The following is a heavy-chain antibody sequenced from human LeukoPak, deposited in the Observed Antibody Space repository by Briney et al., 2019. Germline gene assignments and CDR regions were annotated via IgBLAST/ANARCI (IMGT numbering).Heavy chain of an antibody. CDR3: VKAYYGDYVFDY. V-gene: IGHV3-48*01. D-gene: IGHD4-17*01. CDR2: ITRSSSTI. Sequence: PGGSLRLSCAVSGFTFSWYSMNWVRQASGKGLEWLSYITRSSSTIYYADSVKGRFTISRDNAKNSLYLQMNSLRAEDTAVYYCVKAYYGDYVFDYWGQGTLVSVSS. J-gene: IGHJ4*02. CDR1: GFTFSWYS.